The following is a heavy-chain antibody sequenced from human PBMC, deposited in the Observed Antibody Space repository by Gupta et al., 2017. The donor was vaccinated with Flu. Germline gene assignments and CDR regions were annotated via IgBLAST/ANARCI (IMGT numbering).Heavy chain of an antibody. V-gene: IGHV3-30*18. CDR2: IGNDAITT. D-gene: IGHD3-22*01. CDR1: GFTFRSHG. CDR3: AKEGADSGDYRFHYDH. J-gene: IGHJ4*02. Sequence: QVHLVESGGGVAQPGGSLRLYCAASGFTFRSHGMHWVRQAQGEGLEWVAVIGNDAITTYYAVSVRGRFTISRDNSKDTVYLQMDSLRVEDTALYYCAKEGADSGDYRFHYDHWGQGTRVTV.